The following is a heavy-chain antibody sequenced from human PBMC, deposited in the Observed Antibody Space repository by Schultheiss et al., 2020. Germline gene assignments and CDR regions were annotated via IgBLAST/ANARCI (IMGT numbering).Heavy chain of an antibody. CDR2: IYHSGST. CDR1: GGSISSDNW. D-gene: IGHD2-2*01. J-gene: IGHJ6*02. V-gene: IGHV4-4*02. CDR3: ARVPAPHYYYGMDV. Sequence: SETLSLTCAVSGGSISSDNWWSWVRQPPGKGLEWIGEIYHSGSTNYSPSLKSRVTMSVDKSKNQFSLKLSSVTAADTAVYYCARVPAPHYYYGMDVWGQGTTVTVSS.